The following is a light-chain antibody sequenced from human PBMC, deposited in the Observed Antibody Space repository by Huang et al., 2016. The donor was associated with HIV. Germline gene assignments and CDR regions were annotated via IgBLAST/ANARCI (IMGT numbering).Light chain of an antibody. Sequence: DIVMTQSPDSLAVSLGARATINCKSSQSVFFSSTNKHHLPWYQQKPGQPPRLLIYWASKREAVVPGRCSGGGSEADFTLTINSLQAEDVAVYHCQQYADIPTFGGGTKVEIK. V-gene: IGKV4-1*01. CDR2: WAS. J-gene: IGKJ4*01. CDR3: QQYADIPT. CDR1: QSVFFSSTNKHH.